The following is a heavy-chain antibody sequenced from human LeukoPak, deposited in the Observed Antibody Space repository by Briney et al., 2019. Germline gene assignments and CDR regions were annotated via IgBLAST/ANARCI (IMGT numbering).Heavy chain of an antibody. CDR1: GGSISSYY. V-gene: IGHV4-59*12. Sequence: PSETLSLTCTVSGGSISSYYWSWIRQPPGKGLEWIGYIYYSGSTNYNPSLKSRVTISVDTSKNQFSLKLSSVTAADTAVYYCARDLPPEGSFDYWGQGTLVTVSS. CDR3: ARDLPPEGSFDY. J-gene: IGHJ4*02. CDR2: IYYSGST.